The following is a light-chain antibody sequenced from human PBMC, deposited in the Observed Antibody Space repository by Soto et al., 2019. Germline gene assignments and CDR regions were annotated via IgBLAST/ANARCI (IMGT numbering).Light chain of an antibody. Sequence: EIVLTQSPATLSLSPGERATLSCRASQTVSSNLAWYQQKPGQAPRLLIHGASTRATGVPARFSGGGSATEFTLTISSLQSEDFAVYYCQQYHNWPPQYTFGQGTKLQIK. CDR3: QQYHNWPPQYT. CDR2: GAS. V-gene: IGKV3-15*01. CDR1: QTVSSN. J-gene: IGKJ2*01.